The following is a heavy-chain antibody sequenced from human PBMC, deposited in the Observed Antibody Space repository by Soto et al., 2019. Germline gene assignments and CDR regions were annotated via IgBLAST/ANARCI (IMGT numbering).Heavy chain of an antibody. CDR2: INAGNGST. CDR1: GYTFTSYA. D-gene: IGHD6-13*01. CDR3: ARDRQQLEAEIDY. J-gene: IGHJ4*02. V-gene: IGHV1-3*01. Sequence: ASVKVSCKASGYTFTSYAMHWVRQAPGQRLEWMGWINAGNGSTKYSQKFQGRVTITRDTSASTAYMELSSLRSEDTAVYYCARDRQQLEAEIDYWGQGTLVTVSS.